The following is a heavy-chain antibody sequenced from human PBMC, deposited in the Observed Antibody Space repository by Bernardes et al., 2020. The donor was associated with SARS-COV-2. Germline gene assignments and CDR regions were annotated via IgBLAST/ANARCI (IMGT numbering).Heavy chain of an antibody. J-gene: IGHJ4*02. Sequence: SETLSLTCTVSGGSINGNYWSWFRQPPGKGLEWIGYIYYSGSTKYNPSLKSRVTISVDMSKNQFSLRLNSVTAADTAVYYCARGLYFGELSLDFWGQGSLVTVSS. CDR1: GGSINGNY. CDR3: ARGLYFGELSLDF. V-gene: IGHV4-59*01. D-gene: IGHD3-10*01. CDR2: IYYSGST.